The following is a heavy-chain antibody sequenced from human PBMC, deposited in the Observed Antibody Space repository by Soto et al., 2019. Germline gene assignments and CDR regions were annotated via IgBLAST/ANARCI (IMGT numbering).Heavy chain of an antibody. J-gene: IGHJ4*02. CDR1: GFSLTTSGVG. CDR3: AHRVLRAVFGLVTTTAIYFDF. V-gene: IGHV2-5*02. Sequence: QITLNESGPTVVNPTETLTLTCTFSGFSLTTSGVGVGWVRQSTGKAPKWLAFIYWDDDKRYSTSLKSRLTIAKDTTKNQVVLTMANVDPADTATYYCAHRVLRAVFGLVTTTAIYFDFWGQGTPVVVSS. D-gene: IGHD3-3*01. CDR2: IYWDDDK.